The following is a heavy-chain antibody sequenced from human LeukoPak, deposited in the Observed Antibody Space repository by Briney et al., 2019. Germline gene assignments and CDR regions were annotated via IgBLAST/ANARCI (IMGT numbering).Heavy chain of an antibody. CDR2: IYYSGST. Sequence: SETLSRTCTVSGGSISSGDYYWSWIRQPPGKGLEWIGYIYYSGSTYYNPSLKSRVTISVDTSKNQFSLKLSSVTAADTAVYYCAHYGDYASPYFDYWGQGTLVTVSS. CDR3: AHYGDYASPYFDY. D-gene: IGHD4-17*01. J-gene: IGHJ4*02. CDR1: GGSISSGDYY. V-gene: IGHV4-30-4*01.